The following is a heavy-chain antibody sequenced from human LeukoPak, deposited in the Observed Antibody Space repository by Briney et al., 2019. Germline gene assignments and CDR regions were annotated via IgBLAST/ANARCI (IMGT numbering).Heavy chain of an antibody. CDR3: AKDMGAVADYYFDY. CDR2: ISWNSGSI. V-gene: IGHV3-9*01. D-gene: IGHD6-19*01. CDR1: GFTFSSYA. Sequence: GGSLRLSCAASGFTFSSYAMSWVRQAPGKGLEWVSGISWNSGSIGYADSVKGRFTISRDNAKNSLYLQMNSLRAEDTALYYCAKDMGAVADYYFDYWGQGTLVTVSS. J-gene: IGHJ4*02.